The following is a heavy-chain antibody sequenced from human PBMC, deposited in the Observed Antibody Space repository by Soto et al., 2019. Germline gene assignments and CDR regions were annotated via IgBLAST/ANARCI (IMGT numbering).Heavy chain of an antibody. CDR2: INPSGGST. V-gene: IGHV1-46*01. D-gene: IGHD2-15*01. Sequence: ASVKVSCKASGYTFTSYYMHWVRQAPGQGLEWMGIINPSGGSTSYAQKFQGRVTMTRDTSTSTVYMELSSLRSEDTAVYYCARDRVVVAATKTYGMDVWGQGTTVTVSS. J-gene: IGHJ6*02. CDR1: GYTFTSYY. CDR3: ARDRVVVAATKTYGMDV.